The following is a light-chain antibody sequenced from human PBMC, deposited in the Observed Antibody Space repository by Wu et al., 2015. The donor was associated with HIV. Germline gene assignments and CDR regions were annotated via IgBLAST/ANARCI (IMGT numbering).Light chain of an antibody. J-gene: IGKJ1*01. CDR1: QSVSSSS. V-gene: IGKV3-20*01. Sequence: ETVLTQSPGTLSLSPGERATLSCRASQSVSSSSLAWYQQKPGQAPRLLIYGASTRATGIPDRFSGSGSGTDFTLTISRPEPEDFAVYYCQQYGSSPRTFGQGTKVEIK. CDR3: QQYGSSPRT. CDR2: GAS.